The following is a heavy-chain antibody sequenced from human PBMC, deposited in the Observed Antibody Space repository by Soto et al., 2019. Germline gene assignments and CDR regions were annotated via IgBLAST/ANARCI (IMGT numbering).Heavy chain of an antibody. J-gene: IGHJ4*02. Sequence: EVQLVESGGGLVQPGGSLRLSCSASGFTFNTYSMNWVRQAPGKGPEWVSYISSSSNSIYYADSVRGRFTISRDNAQNSLYLQMDSQRAEDTAVYYCARYCGGTNCYEVFDYWGQGTLVTVSS. CDR1: GFTFNTYS. D-gene: IGHD2-2*01. CDR2: ISSSSNSI. V-gene: IGHV3-48*01. CDR3: ARYCGGTNCYEVFDY.